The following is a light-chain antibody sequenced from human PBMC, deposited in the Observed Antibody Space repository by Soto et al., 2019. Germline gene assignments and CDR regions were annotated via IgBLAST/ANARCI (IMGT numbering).Light chain of an antibody. CDR2: RAS. CDR3: QQYGSSSWT. V-gene: IGKV3-20*01. CDR1: QSVSSNY. Sequence: EIVLTQSPGTLSLSPGERATLSCRASQSVSSNYLAWYQQKPGQAPRLLIYRASSRATGIPDRFSGSGSGTDCTLTISRLEPEDFAVYYCQQYGSSSWTFGQGTKVEIK. J-gene: IGKJ1*01.